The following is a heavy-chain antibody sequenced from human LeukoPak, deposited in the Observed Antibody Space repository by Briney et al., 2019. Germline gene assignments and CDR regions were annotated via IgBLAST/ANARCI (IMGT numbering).Heavy chain of an antibody. V-gene: IGHV4-30-2*01. CDR3: ARGGYGGLFDY. CDR1: GGSISSGGHS. D-gene: IGHD6-25*01. J-gene: IGHJ4*02. Sequence: SQTLSLTCAVSGGSISSGGHSWSWIRQAPGKGLEWIGYSYHSGSTYYNPSLKSRVTISVDRSKNQFSLKLSSVTAADTAVYYCARGGYGGLFDYWGQGTLVTVSS. CDR2: SYHSGST.